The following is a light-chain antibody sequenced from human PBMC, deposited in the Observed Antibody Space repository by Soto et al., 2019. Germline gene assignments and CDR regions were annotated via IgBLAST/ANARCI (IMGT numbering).Light chain of an antibody. CDR3: QQSYSSPRT. J-gene: IGKJ1*01. CDR1: QSISSY. Sequence: DIQMTQSPSSLSASVGDRVTITCRASQSISSYLNWYQQKPGKDPKLLIYAASILQSGVASRFSGSGSGTDFTLTISSLQPEDFATYYCQQSYSSPRTFGQGTKVEIK. V-gene: IGKV1-39*01. CDR2: AAS.